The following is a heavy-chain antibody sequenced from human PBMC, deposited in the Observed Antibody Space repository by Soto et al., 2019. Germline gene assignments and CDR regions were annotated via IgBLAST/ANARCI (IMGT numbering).Heavy chain of an antibody. Sequence: GGSLRLSCAASGFTVSSNYMSWVRQAPGKGLEWVSVIYSGGSTYYADSVKGRFTISRDNSKNTLYLQMNSLRAEDTAVYYCARASRYSRLNPAFDYWGQGTLVTVSS. CDR2: IYSGGST. J-gene: IGHJ4*02. V-gene: IGHV3-53*01. CDR3: ARASRYSRLNPAFDY. D-gene: IGHD6-13*01. CDR1: GFTVSSNY.